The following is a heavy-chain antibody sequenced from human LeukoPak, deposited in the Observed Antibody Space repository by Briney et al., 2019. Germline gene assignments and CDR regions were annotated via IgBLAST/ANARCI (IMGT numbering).Heavy chain of an antibody. J-gene: IGHJ3*02. V-gene: IGHV3-30*18. CDR3: AKDLVYLGYCSSTSCYAYAIDI. CDR2: ISYDGSNK. D-gene: IGHD2-2*01. CDR1: GFTFSSYA. Sequence: GGSLRLSCAASGFTFSSYAMSWVRQAPGKGLEWVAVISYDGSNKYYADSVKGRFTISRDNSKNTLYLQMNSLRAEDTAVYYCAKDLVYLGYCSSTSCYAYAIDIWGQGTMVTVSS.